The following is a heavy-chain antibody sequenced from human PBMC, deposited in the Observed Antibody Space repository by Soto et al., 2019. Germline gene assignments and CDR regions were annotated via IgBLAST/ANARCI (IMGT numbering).Heavy chain of an antibody. CDR2: ITPFNGNT. Sequence: TRPQVKVSCKASGYTFTYRYLHWVRQAPGQALEWMGWITPFNGNTNYAQKFQDRVTITRDRSMSTAYMELSSLRSEDTAMYYCAMYSSGWYDIWGQGTMVTVSS. CDR3: AMYSSGWYDI. D-gene: IGHD6-19*01. V-gene: IGHV1-45*02. J-gene: IGHJ3*02. CDR1: GYTFTYRY.